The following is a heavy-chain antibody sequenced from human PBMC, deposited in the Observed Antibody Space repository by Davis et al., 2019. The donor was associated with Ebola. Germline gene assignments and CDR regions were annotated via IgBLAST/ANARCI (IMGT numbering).Heavy chain of an antibody. CDR2: ISGTGRST. D-gene: IGHD3-22*01. J-gene: IGHJ4*02. CDR1: GFTFSSYS. CDR3: ARVGSYDSSGFFLHYFDY. V-gene: IGHV3-23*01. Sequence: GESLKISCTASGFTFSSYSMSWVRQAPGKGLEWVSAISGTGRSTYYADSVTGRLTISRDNSRNTLYLQMNSLRVEDTALYYCARVGSYDSSGFFLHYFDYWAQGTLVTVSS.